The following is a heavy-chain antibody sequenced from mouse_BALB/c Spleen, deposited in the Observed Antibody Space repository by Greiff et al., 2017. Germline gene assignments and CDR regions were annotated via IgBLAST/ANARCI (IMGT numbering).Heavy chain of an antibody. D-gene: IGHD1-1*01. CDR1: GFSLSRYS. V-gene: IGHV2-6-4*01. Sequence: VKLMESGPGLVAPSQSLSITCTVSGFSLSRYSVHWVRQPPGKGLEWLGMIWGGGSTDYNSALKSRLSISKDNSKSQVFLKMNSLQTDDTAMYYCARNENYYGSSYLDYWGQGTTLTVSS. CDR3: ARNENYYGSSYLDY. CDR2: IWGGGST. J-gene: IGHJ2*01.